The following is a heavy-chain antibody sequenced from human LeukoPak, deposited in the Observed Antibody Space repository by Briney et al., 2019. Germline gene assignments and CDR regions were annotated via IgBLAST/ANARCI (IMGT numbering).Heavy chain of an antibody. J-gene: IGHJ4*02. V-gene: IGHV3-23*01. CDR1: GFTFSSFG. CDR3: AKVFFMDY. CDR2: ISVSGDST. D-gene: IGHD2-8*01. Sequence: GGSLRLSWAASGFTFSSFGMSWVRQAPGKGLEWVSAISVSGDSTNYADSVKGRFTISRDNSKNTLYLPTNSPMSDDTAVNYCAKVFFMDYWGQGTLVTVSS.